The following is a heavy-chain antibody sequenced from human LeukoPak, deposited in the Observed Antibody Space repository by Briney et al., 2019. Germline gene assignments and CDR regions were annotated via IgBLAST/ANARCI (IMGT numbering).Heavy chain of an antibody. J-gene: IGHJ2*01. Sequence: GASVKVSCKASGGTFSSYAISWVRQAPGQGLEWTGRIIPIFGTANYAQKFQGRVTITTDESTSTAYMELSSLRSEDTAVYYCARTHSGSGWTGTPWYFDLWGRGTLVTVSS. D-gene: IGHD6-19*01. CDR3: ARTHSGSGWTGTPWYFDL. V-gene: IGHV1-69*05. CDR1: GGTFSSYA. CDR2: IIPIFGTA.